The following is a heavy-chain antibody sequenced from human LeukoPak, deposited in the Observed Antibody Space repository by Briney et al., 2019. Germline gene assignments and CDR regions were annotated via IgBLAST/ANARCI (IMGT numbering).Heavy chain of an antibody. CDR2: ISPSGGST. Sequence: ASVKVSCKAFGYTFTSNYMHWVRQAPGQGPEWMGVISPSGGSTTYAQKFQERVTITRDMSTSTAYMELSSLRSEDTAVYYCAVASGGDAFDIWGQGTMVTVSS. V-gene: IGHV1-46*01. D-gene: IGHD2-8*02. CDR1: GYTFTSNY. CDR3: AVASGGDAFDI. J-gene: IGHJ3*02.